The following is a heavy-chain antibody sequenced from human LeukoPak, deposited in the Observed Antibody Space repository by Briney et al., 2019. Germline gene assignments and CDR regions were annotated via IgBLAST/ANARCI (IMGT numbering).Heavy chain of an antibody. CDR3: AREGPGGYYFDY. D-gene: IGHD1-26*01. CDR1: GFTFSSYA. Sequence: GGSLRLSCAASGFTFSSYAMSWVRQAPGKGLDWVSLISAGGGSTFYADSVKGRFTISRDNSKNTLYLQMNSLRAEDTAVYYCAREGPGGYYFDYWGQGTLVTVSS. V-gene: IGHV3-23*01. J-gene: IGHJ4*02. CDR2: ISAGGGST.